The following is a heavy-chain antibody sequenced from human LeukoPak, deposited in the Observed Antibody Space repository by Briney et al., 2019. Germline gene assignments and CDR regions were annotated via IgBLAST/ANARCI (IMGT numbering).Heavy chain of an antibody. J-gene: IGHJ4*02. D-gene: IGHD1-26*01. V-gene: IGHV3-15*07. CDR3: FTEASGSYGYFDY. CDR1: GFTFSNAW. CDR2: IKTKTDGGTT. Sequence: GGSLRLSCAASGFTFSNAWMNWVRQAPGKGLEWVGRIKTKTDGGTTDYAAPVKGRFTISRDDSKNTLYLQMNSLKTEDTAVYYCFTEASGSYGYFDYWGQGTLVTVSS.